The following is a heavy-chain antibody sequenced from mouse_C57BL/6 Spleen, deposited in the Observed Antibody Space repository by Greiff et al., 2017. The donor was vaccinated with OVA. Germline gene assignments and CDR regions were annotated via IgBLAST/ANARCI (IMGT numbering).Heavy chain of an antibody. CDR3: TAAGSGYSYYYAMDY. CDR1: GYTFTSYW. J-gene: IGHJ4*01. CDR2: IYPGNSDT. Sequence: VQLQQSGTVLARPGASVKMSCKTSGYTFTSYWMHWVKQRPGQGLEWIGAIYPGNSDTSYNQKFKGKAKLTAVTSASTAYMELSSLTNEDSAVYYGTAAGSGYSYYYAMDYWGQGTSVTVSS. V-gene: IGHV1-5*01. D-gene: IGHD3-2*02.